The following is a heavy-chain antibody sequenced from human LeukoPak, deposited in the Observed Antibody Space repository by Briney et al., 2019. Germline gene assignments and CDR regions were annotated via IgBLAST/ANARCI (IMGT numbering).Heavy chain of an antibody. CDR2: INPSAGST. Sequence: GASVKVSCKASGYTFTTYYMNWVRQAPGQGLEWMGIINPSAGSTSYAQKFQGRVTMTRDTSTSTVYMELGSLRSEDTAVYYCVRGGYDFSSGYYPSRWGQGTLVTVSS. D-gene: IGHD3-3*01. V-gene: IGHV1-46*01. CDR1: GYTFTTYY. J-gene: IGHJ4*02. CDR3: VRGGYDFSSGYYPSR.